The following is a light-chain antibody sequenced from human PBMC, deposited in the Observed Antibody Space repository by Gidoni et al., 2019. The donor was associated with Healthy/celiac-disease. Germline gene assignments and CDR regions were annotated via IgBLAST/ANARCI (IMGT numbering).Light chain of an antibody. CDR2: DAS. J-gene: IGKJ1*01. CDR3: QQGEA. V-gene: IGKV3-11*01. CDR1: QSVSSY. Sequence: EIVLTQSPATLSLSPGERATLPCRASQSVSSYLAWYQQKPGQAPRLLIYDASNRATGIPARFSGSGSGTDFTLTISSLEPEDFAVYYCQQGEAFGQGTKVEIK.